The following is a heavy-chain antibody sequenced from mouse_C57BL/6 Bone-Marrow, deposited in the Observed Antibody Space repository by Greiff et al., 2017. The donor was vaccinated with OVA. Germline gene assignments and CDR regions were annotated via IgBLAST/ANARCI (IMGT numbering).Heavy chain of an antibody. CDR3: ARLLTGARRGFAY. J-gene: IGHJ3*01. Sequence: QVQLQQSGPELVKPGASVKLSCKASGYTFTSYDINWVKQRPGQGLAWIGWIYPRDGSTKYNEKFKGQATLTVDTSSSTAYMELHSLTSEDSAVYFCARLLTGARRGFAYWGQGTLVTVSA. D-gene: IGHD4-1*01. CDR2: IYPRDGST. CDR1: GYTFTSYD. V-gene: IGHV1-85*01.